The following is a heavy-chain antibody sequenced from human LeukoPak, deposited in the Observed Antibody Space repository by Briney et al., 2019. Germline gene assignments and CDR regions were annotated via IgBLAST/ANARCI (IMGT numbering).Heavy chain of an antibody. CDR1: GGSFSGYY. D-gene: IGHD3-10*01. Sequence: SDTLSLTCAVYGGSFSGYYWTWIRQPPGKGLEWIGKINHSGSTNYNPSLKSRVTISADTSKNQFSLKVSSVTAADTAVYYCARGYYGSGTGDYFDYWGQGTLVTVSS. CDR2: INHSGST. J-gene: IGHJ4*02. V-gene: IGHV4-34*01. CDR3: ARGYYGSGTGDYFDY.